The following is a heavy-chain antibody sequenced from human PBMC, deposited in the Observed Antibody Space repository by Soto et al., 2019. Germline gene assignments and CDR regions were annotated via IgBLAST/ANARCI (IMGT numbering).Heavy chain of an antibody. CDR1: GFTFSNYD. J-gene: IGHJ6*02. Sequence: EVQLVESGGGLVQPGGSLRLSCAASGFTFSNYDMHWVRQVTGKGLEWVSGITTAGDTYYPGSVKGRFTISREKAKNSLYLQMNSLSAWDTAVYYCARESHGGSYGMDVWGQGTTVTVSS. CDR2: ITTAGDT. V-gene: IGHV3-13*01. CDR3: ARESHGGSYGMDV.